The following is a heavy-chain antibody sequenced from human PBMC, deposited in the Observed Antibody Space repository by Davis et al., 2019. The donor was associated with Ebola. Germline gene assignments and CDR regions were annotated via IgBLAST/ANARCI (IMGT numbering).Heavy chain of an antibody. D-gene: IGHD3-3*01. CDR3: ARDRRPYDFWSGHYYYYYGMDV. Sequence: ASVKVSCKASGYTFTSYYMHWVRQAPGQGLEWMGIINPSGGSTSYAQKFQGRVTMTRDTSTSTVYMELSSLRSEDTAVYYCARDRRPYDFWSGHYYYYYGMDVWGQGTTVTVSS. CDR2: INPSGGST. CDR1: GYTFTSYY. J-gene: IGHJ6*02. V-gene: IGHV1-46*01.